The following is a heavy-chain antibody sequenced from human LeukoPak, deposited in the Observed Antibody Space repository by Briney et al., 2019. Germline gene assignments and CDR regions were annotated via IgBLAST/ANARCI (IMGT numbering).Heavy chain of an antibody. CDR2: FDPVDGET. J-gene: IGHJ4*02. CDR1: GYTLTELS. Sequence: ASVKVSCKVSGYTLTELSMHWVRQAPGKGLEWMGGFDPVDGETIYAQKFQGRVTMTEDTSTDIAYMEVSSLRSEDTAVYYCATQYYGAFDYWGQGTLVTVSS. V-gene: IGHV1-24*01. CDR3: ATQYYGAFDY. D-gene: IGHD4-17*01.